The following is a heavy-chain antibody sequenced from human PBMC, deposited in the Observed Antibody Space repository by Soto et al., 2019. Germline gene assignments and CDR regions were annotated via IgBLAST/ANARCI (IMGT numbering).Heavy chain of an antibody. CDR3: ARRYSSSFDY. J-gene: IGHJ4*02. CDR2: ISYSGST. D-gene: IGHD6-13*01. CDR1: GGSINSDHYY. Sequence: SETLSLTCTVSGGSINSDHYYWSWLRQPPGKGLEWLGYISYSGSTYYNPSLKSRIVISVDTSKNQFSLKLSSVTAADTAVYYCARRYSSSFDYWGQGTLVTVSS. V-gene: IGHV4-30-4*01.